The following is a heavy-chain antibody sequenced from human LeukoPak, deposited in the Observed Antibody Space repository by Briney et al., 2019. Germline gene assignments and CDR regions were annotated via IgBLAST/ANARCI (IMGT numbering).Heavy chain of an antibody. Sequence: GGSLRLSCVGSGFTFRSHAMSWVRQAPEKGLEFVSGIYENGGTTYYADSVKGRFSVSRDNSKNTLYLQMNSLRDEDTAVYYCARELSASIPYYLDYWGQGTLVTVSS. CDR3: ARELSASIPYYLDY. J-gene: IGHJ4*02. CDR2: IYENGGTT. D-gene: IGHD5/OR15-5a*01. V-gene: IGHV3-23*01. CDR1: GFTFRSHA.